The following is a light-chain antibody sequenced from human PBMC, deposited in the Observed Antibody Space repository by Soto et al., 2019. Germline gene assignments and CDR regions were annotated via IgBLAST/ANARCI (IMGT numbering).Light chain of an antibody. V-gene: IGKV3-20*01. CDR1: QSVSNNY. J-gene: IGKJ1*01. Sequence: EIVLTQSPVTLSLSPGERATLSCRASQSVSNNYLAWYQQKPGQAPRLLIYGASSRATGIPNRFSGSGSGTDFTLTISRLEPEDFAVYYCQQYGNSPQTFGQGTKVDIK. CDR3: QQYGNSPQT. CDR2: GAS.